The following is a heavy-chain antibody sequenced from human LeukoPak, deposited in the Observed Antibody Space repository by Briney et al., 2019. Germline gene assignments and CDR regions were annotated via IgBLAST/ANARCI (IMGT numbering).Heavy chain of an antibody. J-gene: IGHJ4*02. Sequence: ASVKVSCKASGYTFSYDINWVRQATGQGLEWMGWMNPNSGNTGYAQKFQGRVTMTRNTSISTAYMELSSLRSEDTAVYYCARGSTPSYYYDSSGHFDYWGQGTLVTVSS. CDR2: MNPNSGNT. V-gene: IGHV1-8*01. D-gene: IGHD3-22*01. CDR3: ARGSTPSYYYDSSGHFDY. CDR1: GYTFSYD.